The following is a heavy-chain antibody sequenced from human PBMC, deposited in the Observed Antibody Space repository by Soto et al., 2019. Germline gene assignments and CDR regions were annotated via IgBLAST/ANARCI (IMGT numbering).Heavy chain of an antibody. CDR2: IRTKVNTYAT. CDR1: GFIFSASD. D-gene: IGHD3-16*02. J-gene: IGHJ4*02. CDR3: TNRRDLGY. Sequence: EVHLVESGGGLVQPGGSLKLSCAASGFIFSASDMHWVRQASGKGLEWVGRIRTKVNTYATTYAASVQGRFTISRDDSKSTAYLQMRSLKTEDTAVYYCTNRRDLGYWVQGALVTVSS. V-gene: IGHV3-73*01.